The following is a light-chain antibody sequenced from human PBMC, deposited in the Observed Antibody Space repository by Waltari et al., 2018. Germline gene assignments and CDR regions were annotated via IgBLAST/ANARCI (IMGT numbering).Light chain of an antibody. CDR1: QSLLYSNGYNY. V-gene: IGKV2-28*01. Sequence: EIVLTQSPLSLPVTPGEPPSLACRSSQSLLYSNGYNYLDWYLQKPGQSPQLLIYLGSNRASGVPDRFSGSGSGTDFTLKITRVEAEDVGVYYCMQALQTPLTFGGGTKVEIK. J-gene: IGKJ4*01. CDR2: LGS. CDR3: MQALQTPLT.